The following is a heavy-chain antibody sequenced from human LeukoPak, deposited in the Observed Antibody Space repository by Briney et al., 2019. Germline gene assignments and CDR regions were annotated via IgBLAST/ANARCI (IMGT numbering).Heavy chain of an antibody. Sequence: GESLKISCKGSGYSFFSHWIGWVRQMPGKGLEWMGRIDPSDSYTNYSPSFQGHVTISADKSISTAYLQWSSLKASDTAMYYCARRDRTGWYNFDYWGQGTLVTVSS. CDR3: ARRDRTGWYNFDY. V-gene: IGHV5-10-1*01. D-gene: IGHD6-19*01. CDR1: GYSFFSHW. CDR2: IDPSDSYT. J-gene: IGHJ4*02.